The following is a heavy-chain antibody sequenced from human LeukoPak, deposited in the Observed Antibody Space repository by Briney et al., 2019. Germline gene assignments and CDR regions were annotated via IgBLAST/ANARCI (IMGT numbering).Heavy chain of an antibody. J-gene: IGHJ4*02. D-gene: IGHD3-10*01. CDR1: GFTFYSYA. CDR2: ISPGGSDT. Sequence: PGGSLRLSCAASGFTFYSYAMSWVRQAPGGGLEWVSAISPGGSDTHYADAVRGRFTSSGDNSRKTLSLQMSSQRAEDSAVYYCAKRGGYETMAAFDYWGQGTLVTVSS. V-gene: IGHV3-23*01. CDR3: AKRGGYETMAAFDY.